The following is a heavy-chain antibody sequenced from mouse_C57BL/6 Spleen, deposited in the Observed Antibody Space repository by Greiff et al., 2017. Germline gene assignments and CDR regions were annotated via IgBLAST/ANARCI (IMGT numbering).Heavy chain of an antibody. V-gene: IGHV1-7*01. Sequence: QVQLKESGAELAKPGASVKLSCKASGYTFTSYWMHWVKQRPGQGLEWIGYINPSSGYTKYNQKFKDKATLTADKSSSTAYMQLSSLTYEDSAVYYCARNYGSRYWYFDVWGTGTTVTVSS. CDR1: GYTFTSYW. J-gene: IGHJ1*03. CDR3: ARNYGSRYWYFDV. CDR2: INPSSGYT. D-gene: IGHD1-1*01.